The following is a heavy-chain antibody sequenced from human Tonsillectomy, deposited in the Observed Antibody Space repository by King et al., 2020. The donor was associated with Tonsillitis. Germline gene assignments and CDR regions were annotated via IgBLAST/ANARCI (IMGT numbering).Heavy chain of an antibody. CDR3: ARSRAGSSWYGADY. V-gene: IGHV3-30*03. D-gene: IGHD6-13*01. CDR2: ISYDVSGE. CDR1: GFTFRSYG. Sequence: VQLVQSGGSVVQPGTSLRLSCAASGFTFRSYGMHWIRQAPGKGREWLAVISYDVSGEYYADSVKGRFAISRDNSKSTVYLEMDNLRLEDTALYYCARSRAGSSWYGADYWGQGTLVTVSA. J-gene: IGHJ4*02.